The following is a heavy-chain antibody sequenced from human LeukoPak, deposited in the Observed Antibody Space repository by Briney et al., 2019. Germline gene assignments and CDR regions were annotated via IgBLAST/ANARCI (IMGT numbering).Heavy chain of an antibody. CDR2: ISSDGSST. Sequence: GGSLRLSCAASGFAFNTYWMHWVRQAPGKGLVWASRISSDGSSTSYADSVKGRFTISRDNATNTLYMQMNSLRAEDTAVYHCARLPGDDISGRHFDYWGQGILVSVSS. CDR1: GFAFNTYW. D-gene: IGHD3-22*01. J-gene: IGHJ4*02. CDR3: ARLPGDDISGRHFDY. V-gene: IGHV3-74*01.